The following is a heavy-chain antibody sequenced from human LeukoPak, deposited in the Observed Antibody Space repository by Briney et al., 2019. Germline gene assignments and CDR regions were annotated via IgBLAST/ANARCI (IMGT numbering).Heavy chain of an antibody. CDR3: ARGYCSGGSCHDAFDI. CDR2: IIPIFGTA. V-gene: IGHV1-69*05. Sequence: SVKVSCKASGGTFSSYAISWVRQAPGQGLEWMGRIIPIFGTANYAQKFQGRVTITTDESTSTAYMELSSLRSEDTAVYYCARGYCSGGSCHDAFDIWGQGTMITVSS. J-gene: IGHJ3*02. D-gene: IGHD2-15*01. CDR1: GGTFSSYA.